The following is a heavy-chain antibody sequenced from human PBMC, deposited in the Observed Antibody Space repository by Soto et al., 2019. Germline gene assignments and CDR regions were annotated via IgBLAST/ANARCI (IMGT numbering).Heavy chain of an antibody. V-gene: IGHV3-30*18. CDR3: AKRESSGWNYYYGMDV. D-gene: IGHD6-19*01. CDR2: ISYDGGDK. Sequence: QMQLVESGGGVVQPGRSLRLSCAASGFIFSNFGMHWVRQAPGKGLEWVAVISYDGGDKYYADSVKGRFTISRDNSKNTLYLEMNTPRVEDTAVYYCAKRESSGWNYYYGMDVWGQGTTVTVSS. J-gene: IGHJ6*02. CDR1: GFIFSNFG.